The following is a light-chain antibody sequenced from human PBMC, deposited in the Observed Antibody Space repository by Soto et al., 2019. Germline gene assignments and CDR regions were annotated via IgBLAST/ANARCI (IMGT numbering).Light chain of an antibody. CDR3: QHYNSYSEA. CDR2: KAS. Sequence: DIQMTQSPSSLSASVGDRVTITCRASQSISSYLNWYQQKPGKAPKLLIYKASTLKSGVPSRFSGSGSGTEFTLTISSLQPDDFATYYCQHYNSYSEAFGQGTKV. CDR1: QSISSY. V-gene: IGKV1-5*03. J-gene: IGKJ1*01.